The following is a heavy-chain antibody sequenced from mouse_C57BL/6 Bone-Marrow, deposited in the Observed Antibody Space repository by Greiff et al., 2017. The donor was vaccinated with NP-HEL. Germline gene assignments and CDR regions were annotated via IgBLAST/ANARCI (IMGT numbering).Heavy chain of an antibody. V-gene: IGHV14-4*01. D-gene: IGHD1-1*02. CDR3: TTQSLYYGGLAD. J-gene: IGHJ3*01. Sequence: EVKLMESGAELVRPGASVKLSCTASGFNIKDDYMHWVKQRPEQGLEWIGWIDPENGDTEYASKFQGKATITADTSSNTAYLQLSSLTSEDTAVYYCTTQSLYYGGLADWGKGTLVTVSA. CDR1: GFNIKDDY. CDR2: IDPENGDT.